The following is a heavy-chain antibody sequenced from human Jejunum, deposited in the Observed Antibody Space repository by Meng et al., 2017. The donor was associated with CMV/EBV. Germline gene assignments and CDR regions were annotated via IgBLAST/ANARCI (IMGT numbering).Heavy chain of an antibody. D-gene: IGHD2/OR15-2a*01. Sequence: EVHLVESGVGGVPTGGSLRLSCAASGFTISSHWMHWVRQAPGKGLVWVSRISRDDGSTNYADSVEGRFTISRDIAKNTLYLQMSSLRAEDTAIYYCAREGGRDGNFFDNWGQGTLVTVSS. J-gene: IGHJ4*02. CDR2: ISRDDGST. CDR3: AREGGRDGNFFDN. CDR1: GFTISSHW. V-gene: IGHV3-74*01.